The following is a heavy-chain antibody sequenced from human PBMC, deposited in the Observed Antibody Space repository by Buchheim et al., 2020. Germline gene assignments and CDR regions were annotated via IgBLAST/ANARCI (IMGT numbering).Heavy chain of an antibody. CDR1: GFTFSSYW. CDR3: GREEWELLDN. V-gene: IGHV3-74*01. D-gene: IGHD1-26*01. CDR2: INSDGSSP. Sequence: EVQLVESGGGLVQPGGSLRLSCAASGFTFSSYWMHWARQAPGKGLVCVSRINSDGSSPSYADSVKGRFTISRDNDKKTLYLQMNSLRVEDTAMYYCGREEWELLDNWGQGTL. J-gene: IGHJ4*02.